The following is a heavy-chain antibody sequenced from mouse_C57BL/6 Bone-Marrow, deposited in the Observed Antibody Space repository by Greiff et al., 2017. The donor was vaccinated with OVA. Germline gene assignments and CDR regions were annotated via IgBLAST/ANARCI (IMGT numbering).Heavy chain of an antibody. V-gene: IGHV1-5*01. CDR3: TREGNYFDY. Sequence: EVQLQQSGTVLARPGASVKMSCKTSGYTFTSYWMHWVKQRPGQGLEWIGAIYPGNSDTSYNQKFKGKAKLTAVTSASTAYMALSSLTNEDSAVYYGTREGNYFDYWGQGTTLTVSS. CDR1: GYTFTSYW. J-gene: IGHJ2*01. CDR2: IYPGNSDT.